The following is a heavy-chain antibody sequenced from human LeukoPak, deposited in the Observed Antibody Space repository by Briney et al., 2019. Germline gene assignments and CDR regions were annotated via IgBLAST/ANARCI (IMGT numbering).Heavy chain of an antibody. J-gene: IGHJ4*02. CDR2: INWDGGNT. CDR3: ARAEYYYDSSGYYLEDY. CDR1: GFTFSSYS. V-gene: IGHV3-20*04. D-gene: IGHD3-22*01. Sequence: SGGSLRLSCAASGFTFSSYSMNWVRQAPGKGLEWVSGINWDGGNTGYADSVKGRFTISRDNAKNSLYLQMTSLRAEDTSLYYCARAEYYYDSSGYYLEDYWGQGTLVTVSS.